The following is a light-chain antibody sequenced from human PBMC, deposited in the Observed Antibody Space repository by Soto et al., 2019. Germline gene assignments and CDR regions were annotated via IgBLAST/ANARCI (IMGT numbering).Light chain of an antibody. CDR2: DAS. V-gene: IGKV3-11*01. J-gene: IGKJ1*01. CDR3: QQRSNWPPT. CDR1: QSVSSY. Sequence: EIVLTQSPATLSLSPGERATLSCRASQSVSSYLAWYQQKPGRAPRLLIYDASNRATGIPVRFSGSGSGTDFTLTISSLEPEDFAVYYCQQRSNWPPTFGQGTKVDIK.